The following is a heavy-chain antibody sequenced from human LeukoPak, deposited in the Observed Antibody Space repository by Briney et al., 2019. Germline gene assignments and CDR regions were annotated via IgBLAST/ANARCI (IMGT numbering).Heavy chain of an antibody. J-gene: IGHJ4*02. CDR2: ISYDGSNE. V-gene: IGHV3-30*14. CDR3: AIESSSGWKVTDY. CDR1: GFTFSSYV. D-gene: IGHD6-19*01. Sequence: GGSLRLSCAASGFTFSSYVMHWVRQAPGKGLEWVAIISYDGSNEYYADSVKGRFTISRDNSKNTLYLQMNSLRAEDTAVYYCAIESSSGWKVTDYWGQGTLVTVSS.